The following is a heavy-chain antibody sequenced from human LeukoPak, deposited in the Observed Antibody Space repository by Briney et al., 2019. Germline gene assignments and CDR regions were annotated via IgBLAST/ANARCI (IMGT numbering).Heavy chain of an antibody. CDR2: IKQDGSEK. J-gene: IGHJ4*02. Sequence: PGGSLRPSCAASGFTFSTSWMNWVRQAPGKGLEWVANIKQDGSEKYYVDPVKGRFTISRDNAKNSLYLQMNSLRAEDTAVYYCARYNWNYYFDYWGQGTLVTVSS. CDR3: ARYNWNYYFDY. V-gene: IGHV3-7*01. D-gene: IGHD1-7*01. CDR1: GFTFSTSW.